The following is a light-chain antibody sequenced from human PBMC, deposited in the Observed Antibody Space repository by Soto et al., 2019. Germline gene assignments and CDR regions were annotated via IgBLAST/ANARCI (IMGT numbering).Light chain of an antibody. CDR1: QSVSNF. CDR2: DAS. J-gene: IGKJ3*01. Sequence: EIVLTQSPGTLSLSPGESATLSCRASQSVSNFLAWYQQKPGQSPRLLIYDASDRATGIPTRFSGSGSGTDFTLTISSLEPEGFAVYYCQARSNWPSFGPGTKVDI. V-gene: IGKV3-11*01. CDR3: QARSNWPS.